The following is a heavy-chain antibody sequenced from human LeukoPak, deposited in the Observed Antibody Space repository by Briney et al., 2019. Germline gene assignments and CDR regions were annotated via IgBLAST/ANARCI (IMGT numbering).Heavy chain of an antibody. CDR3: ARDFGHYYDSSGYYDY. J-gene: IGHJ4*02. D-gene: IGHD3-22*01. CDR2: INPSGGST. Sequence: ASVKVSCKASGYTFTSYYMHWVRQAPGQGLEWMGIINPSGGSTSYAQRFQGRVTMTRDMSTSTVYMELSSLRSEDTAVYYCARDFGHYYDSSGYYDYWGQGTLVTVSS. CDR1: GYTFTSYY. V-gene: IGHV1-46*01.